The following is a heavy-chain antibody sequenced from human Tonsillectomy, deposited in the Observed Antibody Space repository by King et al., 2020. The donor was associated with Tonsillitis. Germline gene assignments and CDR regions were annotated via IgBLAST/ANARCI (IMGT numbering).Heavy chain of an antibody. J-gene: IGHJ5*02. Sequence: VQLQESGPGLVKPSQTLSLTCAVSGGPISSGGYSWSWIRQPPGKGLEWIGYIYYSGSTYYKPSLKSRVTISVDTSKNQFSLKLSSVTAADTAVYYCAIESSTGYGDYSSWFDTWGKGTLVTVSS. V-gene: IGHV4-30-4*07. CDR1: GGPISSGGYS. CDR2: IYYSGST. D-gene: IGHD4-17*01. CDR3: AIESSTGYGDYSSWFDT.